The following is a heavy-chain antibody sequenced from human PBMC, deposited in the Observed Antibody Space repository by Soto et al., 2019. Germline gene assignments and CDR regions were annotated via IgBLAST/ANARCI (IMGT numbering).Heavy chain of an antibody. CDR3: AGSSGWYEYDY. Sequence: QVQLQESGPGLVKPSETLSLTCTVSCGSISSYYWSWIRQPPGKGLEWIGYIYYSGSTNYNPSLKSRVTISVDTSKNQFSLKLSSVTAADTAVYYCAGSSGWYEYDYWGQGTLVTVSS. CDR1: CGSISSYY. D-gene: IGHD6-19*01. V-gene: IGHV4-59*08. CDR2: IYYSGST. J-gene: IGHJ4*02.